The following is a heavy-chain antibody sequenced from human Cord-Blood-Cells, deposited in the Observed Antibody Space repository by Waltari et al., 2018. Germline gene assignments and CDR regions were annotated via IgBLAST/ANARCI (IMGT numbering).Heavy chain of an antibody. CDR2: INPSSGGT. CDR1: GYTFTGYY. Sequence: QVQLVQSGAEVKKPGASVKVSCKASGYTFTGYYMHWVRQAPGQGLEWMGWINPSSGGTNCAQEFQGRVTMTRDTSISTAYMELSRLGSDDTAVYYCARGRWGDDDAFDIWGQGTMVTVSS. CDR3: ARGRWGDDDAFDI. J-gene: IGHJ3*02. V-gene: IGHV1-2*02. D-gene: IGHD3-10*01.